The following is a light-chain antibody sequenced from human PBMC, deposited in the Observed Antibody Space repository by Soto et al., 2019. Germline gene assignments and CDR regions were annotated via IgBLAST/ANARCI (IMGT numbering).Light chain of an antibody. CDR2: EGT. V-gene: IGLV2-23*01. CDR1: NSDVGSYNL. Sequence: QSALTQPASVSGSPGQSITISCTGTNSDVGSYNLVSWYQKHPGKAPKLMIYEGTKRPSGVSNRFSGSKSGNTDSLTISGLQAEDEAEYFCCSYALSGTVVFGGGTKLTVL. J-gene: IGLJ2*01. CDR3: CSYALSGTVV.